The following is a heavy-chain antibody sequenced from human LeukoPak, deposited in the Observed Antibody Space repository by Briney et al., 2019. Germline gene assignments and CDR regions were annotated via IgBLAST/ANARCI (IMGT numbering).Heavy chain of an antibody. CDR3: ARVEVGY. Sequence: GGSLRLSCAASGFTFSSYNVNWVRQAPGKGLEWVSSISSSSSNTYYADSVKGRFTISRDNAKNSLYLQMNSRRAEDTAVYYCARVEVGYWGQGTPVTVSS. D-gene: IGHD3-10*01. CDR1: GFTFSSYN. V-gene: IGHV3-21*01. CDR2: ISSSSSNT. J-gene: IGHJ4*02.